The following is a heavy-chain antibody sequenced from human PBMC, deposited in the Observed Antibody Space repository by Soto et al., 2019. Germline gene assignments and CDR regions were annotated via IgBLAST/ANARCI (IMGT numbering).Heavy chain of an antibody. Sequence: ASVKVSCKASGYTFTTYDISWVRQAPGQGLEWMGRISTYNGNTNYPQSLQGRLTMTTDTSTTTAYMELRSLRSDDTAVYYCARDPYHVLMVKAPNLYGMDVGGKGTTVTVSS. CDR1: GYTFTTYD. J-gene: IGHJ6*04. V-gene: IGHV1-18*01. CDR2: ISTYNGNT. CDR3: ARDPYHVLMVKAPNLYGMDV. D-gene: IGHD2-8*01.